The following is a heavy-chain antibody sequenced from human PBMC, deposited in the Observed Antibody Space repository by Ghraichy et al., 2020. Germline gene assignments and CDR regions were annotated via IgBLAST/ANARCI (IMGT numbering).Heavy chain of an antibody. J-gene: IGHJ4*02. CDR2: INPDESGK. Sequence: GGSLRLSCAASGFTFSSSWMIWVRQAPGKGPQWVAIINPDESGKYYVDSVKGRFTTSRDNAMNSLYLQMNSLRAEDTALYYCAAGVSHGFLFDYWGQGALVTVSS. CDR1: GFTFSSSW. V-gene: IGHV3-7*01. CDR3: AAGVSHGFLFDY. D-gene: IGHD3-10*01.